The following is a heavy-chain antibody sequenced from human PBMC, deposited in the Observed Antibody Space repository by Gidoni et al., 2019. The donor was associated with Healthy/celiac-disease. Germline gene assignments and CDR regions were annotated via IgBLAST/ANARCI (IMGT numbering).Heavy chain of an antibody. D-gene: IGHD1-26*01. V-gene: IGHV3-30*18. CDR3: AKVDRVGATFFDY. CDR1: GFTSSSYG. Sequence: QVQLVESGGGVVQPGRSLRLSCAASGFTSSSYGMHWVSQAPGKGLGWVAVISYDGSNKYYADAVKGRFTISRDNSKNTLYLQMNSLRAEDTAVYYCAKVDRVGATFFDYWGQGTLVTVSS. CDR2: ISYDGSNK. J-gene: IGHJ4*02.